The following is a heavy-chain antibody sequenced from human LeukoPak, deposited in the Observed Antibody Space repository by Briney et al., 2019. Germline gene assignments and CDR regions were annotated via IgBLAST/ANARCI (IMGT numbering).Heavy chain of an antibody. Sequence: GGSLRLSCAASGFTFSNYWMTWVRQAPGKGLEWVANIKEDGSVKHCVDSVKGRFTISRDNAKNSLYLQMNSLRAEDTAIYYCARGNWNDEGFFDYWGQGILVTVSS. CDR2: IKEDGSVK. D-gene: IGHD1-1*01. CDR1: GFTFSNYW. CDR3: ARGNWNDEGFFDY. V-gene: IGHV3-7*01. J-gene: IGHJ4*02.